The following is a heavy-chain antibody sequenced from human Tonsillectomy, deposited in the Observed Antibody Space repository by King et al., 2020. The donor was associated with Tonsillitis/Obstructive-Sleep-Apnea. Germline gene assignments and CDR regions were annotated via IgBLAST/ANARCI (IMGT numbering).Heavy chain of an antibody. CDR2: IYYSGST. CDR1: GGSVSSGSYY. CDR3: ARGGITIFGVVTPAYWYFDL. D-gene: IGHD3-3*01. J-gene: IGHJ2*01. V-gene: IGHV4-61*01. Sequence: VQLQESGPGLVKPSETLSLTCTVSGGSVSSGSYYWSWIRQPPGKGLEWIGYIYYSGSTNYNPSLKSRVTISVDTSKNQFSLQLSSVTAADTAVYYCARGGITIFGVVTPAYWYFDLWGRGTLVTVSS.